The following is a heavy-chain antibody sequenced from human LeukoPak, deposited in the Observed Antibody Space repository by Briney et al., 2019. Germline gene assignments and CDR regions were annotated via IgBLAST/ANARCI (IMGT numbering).Heavy chain of an antibody. D-gene: IGHD3-10*01. CDR1: GGSLSGYY. CDR3: ARGGHMVRGVSHDY. J-gene: IGHJ4*02. V-gene: IGHV4-34*01. Sequence: SETLSLTCAVYGGSLSGYYWSWIRQPPGKGLEWIGEINHSGSTNYNPSLKSRVTISVDTSKNQFSLKLSSVTAADTAVYYCARGGHMVRGVSHDYWGQGTLVTVSS. CDR2: INHSGST.